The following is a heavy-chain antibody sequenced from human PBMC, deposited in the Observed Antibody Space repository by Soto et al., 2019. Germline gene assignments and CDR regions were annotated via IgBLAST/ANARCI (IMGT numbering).Heavy chain of an antibody. J-gene: IGHJ4*02. V-gene: IGHV4-34*01. CDR3: ARLFSGYYDILTGYRTDY. D-gene: IGHD3-9*01. Sequence: QVQLQQWGAGLLKPSETLSLTCAVYGGSFSGYYWSWIRQPPGKGLEWIGEINHSGSTNYNPSLKSRVTISVDTSKNQFSLKLSSVTAADTAVYYCARLFSGYYDILTGYRTDYWGQGTLVTVSS. CDR1: GGSFSGYY. CDR2: INHSGST.